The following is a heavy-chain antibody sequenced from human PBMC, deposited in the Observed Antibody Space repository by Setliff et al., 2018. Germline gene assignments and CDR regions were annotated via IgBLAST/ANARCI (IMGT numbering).Heavy chain of an antibody. CDR1: GDSIINYY. J-gene: IGHJ4*02. CDR2: IYSSGST. V-gene: IGHV4-4*08. Sequence: ETLSLTCTVSGDSIINYYWSWIRQPPGKGLEWIGNIYSSGSTNYNPSLKSRVTISVDTSKNQFSLNLTSVTAADTAVYYCAREGFYCTNGVCYRPFDYWGQGTLVTVSS. CDR3: AREGFYCTNGVCYRPFDY. D-gene: IGHD2-8*01.